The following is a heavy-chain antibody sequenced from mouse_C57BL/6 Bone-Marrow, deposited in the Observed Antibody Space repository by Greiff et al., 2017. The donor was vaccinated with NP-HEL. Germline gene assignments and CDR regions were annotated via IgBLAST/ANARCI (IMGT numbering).Heavy chain of an antibody. Sequence: QVQLKQSGPGLVQPSQSLSITCTVSGFSLTSYGVHWVRQSPGKGLEWLGVIWSGGSTDYNAAFISRLSISKDNSKSQVFFKMNSLQADYTAIYYCARNGHYYGSSPLAYWGQGTLVTVAA. J-gene: IGHJ3*01. CDR2: IWSGGST. CDR3: ARNGHYYGSSPLAY. V-gene: IGHV2-2*01. D-gene: IGHD1-1*01. CDR1: GFSLTSYG.